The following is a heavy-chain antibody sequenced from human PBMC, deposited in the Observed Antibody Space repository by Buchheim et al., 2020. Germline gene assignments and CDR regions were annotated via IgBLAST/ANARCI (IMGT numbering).Heavy chain of an antibody. D-gene: IGHD1-1*01. CDR2: IKQDGSEK. J-gene: IGHJ4*02. V-gene: IGHV3-7*03. CDR3: ARIVSHGTDY. Sequence: EVQLVESGGGLVHPGGSLRLSCAASGFTFSNFWMGWVRQAPGKGLEWVATIKQDGSEKSYVDSVKGRFTISRDNAKNSVFLQMNSLRTKKTAIYYWARIVSHGTDYWGQGTL. CDR1: GFTFSNFW.